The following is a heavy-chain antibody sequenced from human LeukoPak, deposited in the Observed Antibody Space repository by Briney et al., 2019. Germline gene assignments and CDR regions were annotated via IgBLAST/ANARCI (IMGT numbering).Heavy chain of an antibody. V-gene: IGHV1-46*01. Sequence: ASVKVSCKASGYTFTTYYVHWLRQAPGQGLEWMGKINPSGGSTTYARKFQGRVTMTRDTSTSTVYMELSSLRSEDTAVYYCARGYTYSAFDYWGQGTLVTVSS. CDR2: INPSGGST. CDR3: ARGYTYSAFDY. D-gene: IGHD5-18*01. CDR1: GYTFTTYY. J-gene: IGHJ4*02.